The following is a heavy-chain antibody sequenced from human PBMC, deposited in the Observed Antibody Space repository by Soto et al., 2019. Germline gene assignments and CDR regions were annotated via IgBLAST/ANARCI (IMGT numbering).Heavy chain of an antibody. CDR2: INSDGSST. D-gene: IGHD3-3*01. Sequence: GGSLRLSCAASGFTFSSYWMHWVRQAPGKGLVWVSRINSDGSSTSYADSVKGRFTISRDNAKNTLYLQMNSLGAEDTAVYYCARESLRFLEWMYYYYYYGMDVWGQGTTVTVSS. J-gene: IGHJ6*02. V-gene: IGHV3-74*01. CDR3: ARESLRFLEWMYYYYYYGMDV. CDR1: GFTFSSYW.